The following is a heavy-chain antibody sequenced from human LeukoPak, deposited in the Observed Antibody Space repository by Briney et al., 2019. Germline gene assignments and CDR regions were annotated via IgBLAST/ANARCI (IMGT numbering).Heavy chain of an antibody. CDR2: ISPDGSSA. Sequence: GGSLRLSCAASGFTFSSYWMHWVRQAPGKGLVWVSRISPDGSSALYADSVKGRFTISRDNAKNTLYLQMNSLRAEDTAVYYCARDQVAAAGTTYYYYGMDVWGQGTTVTVSS. V-gene: IGHV3-74*01. CDR1: GFTFSSYW. D-gene: IGHD6-13*01. CDR3: ARDQVAAAGTTYYYYGMDV. J-gene: IGHJ6*02.